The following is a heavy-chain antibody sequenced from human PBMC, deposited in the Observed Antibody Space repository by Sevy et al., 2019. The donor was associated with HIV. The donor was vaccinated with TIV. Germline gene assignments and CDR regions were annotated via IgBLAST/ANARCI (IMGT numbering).Heavy chain of an antibody. D-gene: IGHD2-15*01. CDR3: ARDLGYCSGGSCYYYYYGMDV. Sequence: GGSLRLSCAASGFTFSDYYMSWIRQAPGKGLEWVSYISSSGSTIYYADSVKGRFTISRDNAKNSLYLQMNSLRAEDTAVYYWARDLGYCSGGSCYYYYYGMDVWGQGTTVTVSS. J-gene: IGHJ6*02. V-gene: IGHV3-11*01. CDR1: GFTFSDYY. CDR2: ISSSGSTI.